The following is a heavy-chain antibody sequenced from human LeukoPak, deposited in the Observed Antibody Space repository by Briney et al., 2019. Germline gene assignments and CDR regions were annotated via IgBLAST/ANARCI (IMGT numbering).Heavy chain of an antibody. Sequence: GGSLRLSCAASGFTFSSYGMHWVRQAPGKGLEWVAFIRYDGSNKYYAGSVKGRFTISRDNSKNTLYLQMNSLRAEDTAVYYCAKDRMVRGVIILGSSYFDYWGQGTLVTVSS. D-gene: IGHD3-10*01. CDR3: AKDRMVRGVIILGSSYFDY. CDR1: GFTFSSYG. V-gene: IGHV3-30*02. J-gene: IGHJ4*02. CDR2: IRYDGSNK.